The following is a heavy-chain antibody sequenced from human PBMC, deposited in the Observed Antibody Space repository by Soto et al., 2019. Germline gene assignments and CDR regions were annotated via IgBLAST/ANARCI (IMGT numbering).Heavy chain of an antibody. CDR2: ISYDGSNK. J-gene: IGHJ1*01. V-gene: IGHV3-30*18. Sequence: QVQLVESGGGVVQPGRSLRLSCAASGFTFSSYGMHWVRQAPGKGLEWVAVISYDGSNKYYAVSVKGRFTISRDNSKNTLYLQMNSLRAEDTAVYYCAKDSGWFTAEYFQHWGQGTLVTVSS. D-gene: IGHD2-15*01. CDR1: GFTFSSYG. CDR3: AKDSGWFTAEYFQH.